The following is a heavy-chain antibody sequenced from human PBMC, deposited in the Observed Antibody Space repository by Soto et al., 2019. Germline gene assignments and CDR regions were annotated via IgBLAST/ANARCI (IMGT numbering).Heavy chain of an antibody. J-gene: IGHJ3*02. V-gene: IGHV5-10-1*01. Sequence: GESLKISCTGSGYSFAIYWITWVRQMPGRGLECMGRIDPSDSDANYSPSFQGHVTISADKSVSTAYLQWRSLKASDTAMYYCARHKRDRGSFGIWGQGTMVTVSS. CDR2: IDPSDSDA. CDR3: ARHKRDRGSFGI. D-gene: IGHD3-10*01. CDR1: GYSFAIYW.